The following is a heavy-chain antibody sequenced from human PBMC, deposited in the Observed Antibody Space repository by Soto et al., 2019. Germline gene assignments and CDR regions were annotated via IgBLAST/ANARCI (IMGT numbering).Heavy chain of an antibody. V-gene: IGHV4-59*08. CDR2: MSYSGYT. CDR3: ATQGFGVLHGLVDV. Sequence: QVQLQESGPGLVKPSETLSLTCTVSGGSISSISNHYCSWIRLPPGKGLEWIGYMSYSGYTSYNPAPNSRVIISVDTSKNQFSLNLTSVTAADTAVYYCATQGFGVLHGLVDVWGQGTTVTVSS. D-gene: IGHD3-10*01. J-gene: IGHJ6*02. CDR1: GGSISSISNHY.